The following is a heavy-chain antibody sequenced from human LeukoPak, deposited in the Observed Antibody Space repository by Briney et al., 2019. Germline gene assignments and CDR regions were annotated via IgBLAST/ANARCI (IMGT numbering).Heavy chain of an antibody. D-gene: IGHD2-2*01. V-gene: IGHV3-30-3*01. CDR1: GFTFSSYA. CDR3: ASGSLVVVPAAIPGFDY. CDR2: ISYDGSNK. Sequence: GRSLRLSCAASGFTFSSYAMHWVRQAPGKGLEWVAVISYDGSNKYYADSVKGRFTISRDNSKNTLYLQMNSLRAEDTAVYYCASGSLVVVPAAIPGFDYWGQGTLVTVSS. J-gene: IGHJ4*02.